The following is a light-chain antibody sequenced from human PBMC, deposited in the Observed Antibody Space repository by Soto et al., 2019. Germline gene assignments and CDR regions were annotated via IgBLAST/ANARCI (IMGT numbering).Light chain of an antibody. CDR3: QQYNAWPGT. J-gene: IGKJ1*01. CDR2: GAS. V-gene: IGKV3-15*01. CDR1: QSVSSY. Sequence: EIVLTQSPGTLSLSPVERATLSCMASQSVSSYLAWYQQKPGQAPRLLIHGASTRATGFPARFSGSGSGTQFTLTISSLQSEDFGTYYCQQYNAWPGTFGQGTKVDIK.